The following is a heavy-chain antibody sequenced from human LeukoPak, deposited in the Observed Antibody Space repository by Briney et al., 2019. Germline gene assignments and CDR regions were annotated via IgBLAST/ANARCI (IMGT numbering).Heavy chain of an antibody. CDR2: IYPGDSDT. V-gene: IGHV5-51*01. Sequence: GESLKISCKGSGYGFTNYWIGWVRQMPGKGLGWMGIIYPGDSDTRYSPSFQGQVTISADKSISTAYLQWSSLKASDTAMYYCARQKGGYSNGPDYWGQGTLVTASS. J-gene: IGHJ4*02. CDR1: GYGFTNYW. D-gene: IGHD5-18*01. CDR3: ARQKGGYSNGPDY.